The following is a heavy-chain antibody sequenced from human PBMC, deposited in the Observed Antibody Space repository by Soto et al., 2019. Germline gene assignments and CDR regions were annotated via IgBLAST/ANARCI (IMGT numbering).Heavy chain of an antibody. J-gene: IGHJ6*02. Sequence: PGGSLRLSCTPSGFIFSDYSMNWVRQAPGKGLEWISYITTTSSTMYYADSVKGRSTISRDNAKNSLYLQMNSLRDEDTAVYYCARDSSGRQYYGMGVWGQGTTVTVSS. CDR3: ARDSSGRQYYGMGV. CDR2: ITTTSSTM. V-gene: IGHV3-48*02. CDR1: GFIFSDYS. D-gene: IGHD3-22*01.